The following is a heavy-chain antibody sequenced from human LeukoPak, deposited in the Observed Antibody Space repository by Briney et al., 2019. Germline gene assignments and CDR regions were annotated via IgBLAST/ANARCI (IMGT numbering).Heavy chain of an antibody. CDR2: IYYSGST. V-gene: IGHV4-59*08. CDR1: GGSISSYY. CDR3: ASLVATDDPYFDY. D-gene: IGHD5-12*01. J-gene: IGHJ4*02. Sequence: PSETLSLTCTVSGGSISSYYWSWIRQPPGKGLEWIGYIYYSGSTNYNPSLKSRVTISVDTSKSQFSLKLSSVTAADTAVYYCASLVATDDPYFDYWGQGTLVTVSS.